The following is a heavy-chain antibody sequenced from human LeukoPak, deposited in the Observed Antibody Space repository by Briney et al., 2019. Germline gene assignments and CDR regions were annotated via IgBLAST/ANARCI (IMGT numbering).Heavy chain of an antibody. CDR3: ARDSYSSSWYGYFDY. J-gene: IGHJ4*02. Sequence: SETRSLTCTVSGGSISGYYWSWIRQPAGKGLEWIGRIYTSGSTNYNPSLRSRVTMSRDTSKNQFSLKLSSVTAADTAVYYCARDSYSSSWYGYFDYWGQGTLVTVSS. D-gene: IGHD6-13*01. CDR2: IYTSGST. CDR1: GGSISGYY. V-gene: IGHV4-4*07.